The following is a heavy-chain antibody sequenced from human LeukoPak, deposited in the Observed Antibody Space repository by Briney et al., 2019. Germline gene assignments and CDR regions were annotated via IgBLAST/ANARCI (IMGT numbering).Heavy chain of an antibody. V-gene: IGHV1-46*01. D-gene: IGHD2-15*01. J-gene: IGHJ5*02. CDR2: INPSGGST. Sequence: ASVKVSCKASGSTFSSYAISWVRQAPGQGLEWMGIINPSGGSTSYAQKFQGRVTMTRDMSTSTVYMELSSLRSEDTAVYYCARPGNRIGYCSGGSCYPRYNWFDPWGQGTQVTVSS. CDR1: GSTFSSYA. CDR3: ARPGNRIGYCSGGSCYPRYNWFDP.